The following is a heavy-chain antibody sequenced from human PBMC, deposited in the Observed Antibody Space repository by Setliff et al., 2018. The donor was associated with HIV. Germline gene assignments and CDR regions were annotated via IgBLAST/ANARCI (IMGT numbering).Heavy chain of an antibody. V-gene: IGHV3-23*01. CDR3: AKDIRGRGQQSFI. D-gene: IGHD6-13*01. CDR1: GFTFSNYA. J-gene: IGHJ4*01. CDR2: ISASGGST. Sequence: GGSLRLSCAASGFTFSNYAMSWTRRAPGKGLEWVSGISASGGSTDYADSVKGRFTISRDNSKNTLYLQMNSLRAEDTAVYYCAKDIRGRGQQSFIWGHGTLVTV.